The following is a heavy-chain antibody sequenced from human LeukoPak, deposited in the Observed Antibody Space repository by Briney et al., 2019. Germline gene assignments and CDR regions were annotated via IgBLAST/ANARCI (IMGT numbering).Heavy chain of an antibody. J-gene: IGHJ4*02. CDR3: ARDIGEWELLLYFDY. CDR2: INPNSGGT. V-gene: IGHV1-2*02. Sequence: GASVKVSCKASGYTFTGYYMHWVRQAPGQGLEWMGWINPNSGGTNYAQKFQGRVTMTRDTSISTAYMELSRLRSDDTAVYYCARDIGEWELLLYFDYWGQGTLVTVSS. D-gene: IGHD1-26*01. CDR1: GYTFTGYY.